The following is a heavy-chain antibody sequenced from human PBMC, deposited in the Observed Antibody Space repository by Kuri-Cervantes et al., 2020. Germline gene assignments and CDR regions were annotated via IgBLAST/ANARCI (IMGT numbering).Heavy chain of an antibody. CDR3: ARSRSGDY. CDR1: GFTFSRSW. Sequence: GESLKISCAASGFTFSRSWMHWVCQAPGKGLEWVANIKQDGSEKYYVDSVKGRFTISRDNTKNSLYLQMNSLRAEDTAVYYCARSRSGDYWGQGTLVTVSS. J-gene: IGHJ4*02. D-gene: IGHD3-10*01. V-gene: IGHV3-7*01. CDR2: IKQDGSEK.